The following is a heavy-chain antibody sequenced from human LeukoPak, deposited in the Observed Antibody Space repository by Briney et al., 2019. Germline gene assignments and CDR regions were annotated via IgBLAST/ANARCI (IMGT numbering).Heavy chain of an antibody. CDR1: GDSINIGGFY. V-gene: IGHV4-34*01. Sequence: SGTLSLTCNVSGDSINIGGFYWTWIRQTPGKGLEWIGEINHSGSTSYNPSLKSRVTISVDTSKNQFSLKMRSLTAADTAVYYCARARETVAIDYWGHGTLVTVSS. J-gene: IGHJ4*01. CDR2: INHSGST. D-gene: IGHD5-12*01. CDR3: ARARETVAIDY.